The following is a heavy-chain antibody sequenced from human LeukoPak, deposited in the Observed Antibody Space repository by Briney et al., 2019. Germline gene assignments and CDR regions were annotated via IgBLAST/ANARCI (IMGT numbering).Heavy chain of an antibody. D-gene: IGHD1-1*01. V-gene: IGHV3-49*03. CDR3: TRDRGAYNLYDY. CDR1: GFTFGDYA. Sequence: GGSLRLSCTASGFTFGDYAMSWLRQAPGKGLEWVGFIRSKAYGETADYAASVKGRFTISRDESKAIAYLQMNSLKTEDTAVYHCTRDRGAYNLYDYWGQGTLVTVSS. J-gene: IGHJ4*02. CDR2: IRSKAYGETA.